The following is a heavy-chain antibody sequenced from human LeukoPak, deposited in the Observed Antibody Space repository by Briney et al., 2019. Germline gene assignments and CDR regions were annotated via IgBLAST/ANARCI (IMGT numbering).Heavy chain of an antibody. CDR1: GYTFTSYG. V-gene: IGHV1-18*04. D-gene: IGHD6-13*01. CDR3: ASGISSSWYFSMAEYFQH. Sequence: GASVKVSCKASGYTFTSYGISWVRQAPGQGLEWMGWISAYNGNTNYAQKLQGRVTMTTDTSTSTAYTELRSLRSDDTAVYYCASGISSSWYFSMAEYFQHWGQGTLVTVSS. CDR2: ISAYNGNT. J-gene: IGHJ1*01.